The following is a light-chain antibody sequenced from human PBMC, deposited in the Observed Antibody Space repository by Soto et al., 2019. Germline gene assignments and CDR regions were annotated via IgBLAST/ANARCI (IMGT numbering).Light chain of an antibody. Sequence: QSVLTQPASVSGSPGQSITLSCTGPSSDVGGYNYVSWYQQHPGKAPKLMIYDVSNRPSGVSNRFSGSKSGNTASLTISGLQAEDEADYYCSSYTSSRSYVFGTGTKVTVL. CDR2: DVS. V-gene: IGLV2-14*01. J-gene: IGLJ1*01. CDR3: SSYTSSRSYV. CDR1: SSDVGGYNY.